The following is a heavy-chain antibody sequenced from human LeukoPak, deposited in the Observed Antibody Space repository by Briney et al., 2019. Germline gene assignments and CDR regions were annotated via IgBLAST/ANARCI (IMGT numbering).Heavy chain of an antibody. CDR3: AKGPVPAAIESLDY. J-gene: IGHJ4*02. V-gene: IGHV3-7*01. CDR2: IKQDGSEK. Sequence: GGSLRLSCAASGFTFNSYWMSWVRQAPGKGLEWVANIKQDGSEKFHVDSVKGRFTVPRDNAKNSLYLQMNSLRAEDTAVYYCAKGPVPAAIESLDYWGQGTLVTVSS. D-gene: IGHD2-2*02. CDR1: GFTFNSYW.